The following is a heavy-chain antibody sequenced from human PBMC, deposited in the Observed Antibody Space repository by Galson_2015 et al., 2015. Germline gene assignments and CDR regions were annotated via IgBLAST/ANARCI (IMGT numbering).Heavy chain of an antibody. D-gene: IGHD2-2*01. CDR1: GGSFSGYY. CDR3: ARRAPGGVVPAETEYFQH. V-gene: IGHV4-34*01. Sequence: SETLSLTCAVYGGSFSGYYWSWIRQPPGKGLEWIGEINHSGSTNYNPSLKSRVTISVDTSKNQFSLKLSSVTAADTAVYYCARRAPGGVVPAETEYFQHWGQGTLVTVSS. CDR2: INHSGST. J-gene: IGHJ1*01.